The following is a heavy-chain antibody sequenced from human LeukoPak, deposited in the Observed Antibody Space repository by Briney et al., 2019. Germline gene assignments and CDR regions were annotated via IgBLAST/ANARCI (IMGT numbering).Heavy chain of an antibody. Sequence: GGSLRLSCAASGFTFSSYAMIWLPQAPGKALEGCSAMSGSGGSTYYTDSVKGRFTISRDNSKNTLYLQLNSLRAEDTAVYYCAKDSALLWFGEPYDAFDIWGQGTMVTVSS. J-gene: IGHJ3*02. V-gene: IGHV3-23*01. CDR1: GFTFSSYA. D-gene: IGHD3-10*01. CDR2: MSGSGGST. CDR3: AKDSALLWFGEPYDAFDI.